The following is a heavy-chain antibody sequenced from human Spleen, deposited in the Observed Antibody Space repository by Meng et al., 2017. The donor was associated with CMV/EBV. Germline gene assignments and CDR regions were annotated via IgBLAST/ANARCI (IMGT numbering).Heavy chain of an antibody. CDR2: INPDSGDT. Sequence: ASVKVSCKASGYTFTAHYMNWVRKAPGQGLEWMGWINPDSGDTHYAQKFQGRVSMTRDTSTSTVYMELGRLRFDDTAVYYCARGGYATHFDYWGQGTLVTVSS. CDR3: ARGGYATHFDY. CDR1: GYTFTAHY. D-gene: IGHD5-12*01. J-gene: IGHJ4*02. V-gene: IGHV1-2*02.